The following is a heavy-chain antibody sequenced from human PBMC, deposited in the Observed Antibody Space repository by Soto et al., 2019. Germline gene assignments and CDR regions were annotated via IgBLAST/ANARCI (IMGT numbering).Heavy chain of an antibody. Sequence: PGGSLRLSCAASGFTFSSYAMSWVRQAPGKGLEWVSAISVSGGSTYYADSVKGRFTISRDNSKNTLYLQMNSLRAEDTAVYYCAKSGPEAAATTDAFDIWGQGTMVTVSS. V-gene: IGHV3-23*01. CDR1: GFTFSSYA. J-gene: IGHJ3*02. CDR2: ISVSGGST. D-gene: IGHD6-13*01. CDR3: AKSGPEAAATTDAFDI.